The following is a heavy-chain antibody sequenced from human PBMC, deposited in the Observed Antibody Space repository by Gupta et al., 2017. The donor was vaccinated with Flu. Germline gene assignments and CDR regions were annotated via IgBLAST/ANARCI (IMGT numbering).Heavy chain of an antibody. V-gene: IGHV3-73*01. Sequence: SLKLSCAAPGFTFSGSTMHWVRQASGKGLEWVARIRSKANSYATAYAASVTGRFTISRDDSKNTAYLQMNSLKTEDTAVYYCARGMDGGWFDPWGQGTLVTVSS. CDR3: ARGMDGGWFDP. J-gene: IGHJ5*02. CDR2: IRSKANSYAT. D-gene: IGHD3/OR15-3a*01. CDR1: GFTFSGST.